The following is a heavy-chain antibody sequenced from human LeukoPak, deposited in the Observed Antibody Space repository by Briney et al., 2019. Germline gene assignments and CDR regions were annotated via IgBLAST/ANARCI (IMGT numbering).Heavy chain of an antibody. D-gene: IGHD6-13*01. J-gene: IGHJ4*02. Sequence: PSEALSLTCAVYGGSFSGYYWSWIRQPSGKGLEWIGEINHSGSTNYNPSLKSRVTISVDTSKNQFSLKLSSVTAADTAVYYCARQNSGFIAAAGRFDYWGQGTLVTVSS. CDR1: GGSFSGYY. V-gene: IGHV4-34*01. CDR3: ARQNSGFIAAAGRFDY. CDR2: INHSGST.